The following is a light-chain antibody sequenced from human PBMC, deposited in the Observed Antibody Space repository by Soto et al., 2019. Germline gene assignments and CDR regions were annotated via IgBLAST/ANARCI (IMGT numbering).Light chain of an antibody. CDR2: GAS. CDR1: QSVSSNY. J-gene: IGKJ3*01. V-gene: IGKV3-20*01. Sequence: EIVLTQSPGTLSLSPGERATLSCWASQSVSSNYLAWYQQKPGRAPRLIMYGASSRATGIPDRFSGSGSGTDFTLTISRLEPEDFAVYYCQRYGSPALFALGPGTKVDIK. CDR3: QRYGSPALFA.